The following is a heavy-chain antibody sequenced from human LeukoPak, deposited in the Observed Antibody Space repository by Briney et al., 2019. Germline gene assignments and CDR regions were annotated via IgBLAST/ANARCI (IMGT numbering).Heavy chain of an antibody. Sequence: PGGSLRLSCAASGFSFSSYRMNWVRQAPGKGLEWVSSVSNSGDYIHYADSVKGRFTISRDNSKNSLYLQMNSLRAEDTAVYYCARRLYDFWSGYGLPIPYYYYYMDVWGKGTTVTVSS. J-gene: IGHJ6*03. CDR2: VSNSGDYI. D-gene: IGHD3-3*01. CDR3: ARRLYDFWSGYGLPIPYYYYYMDV. V-gene: IGHV3-21*06. CDR1: GFSFSSYR.